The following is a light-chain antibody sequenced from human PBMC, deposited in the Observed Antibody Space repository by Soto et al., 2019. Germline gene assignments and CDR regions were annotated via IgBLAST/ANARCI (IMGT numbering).Light chain of an antibody. CDR2: EVR. CDR3: SSYTSTSTLYV. Sequence: QSALTQPASVSGSLGQSITISCTGTSSDVGEYNYVSWYQQHPGKVPKLMIYEVRNRPSGVSNRFSGPKSGNTASLTISGLQPEDEADYYCSSYTSTSTLYVFGTGTKVTVL. J-gene: IGLJ1*01. CDR1: SSDVGEYNY. V-gene: IGLV2-14*01.